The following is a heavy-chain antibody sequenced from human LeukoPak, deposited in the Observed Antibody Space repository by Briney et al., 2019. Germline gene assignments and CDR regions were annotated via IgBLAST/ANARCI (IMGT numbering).Heavy chain of an antibody. Sequence: GGSLRLSCAASGFTFSDYYMSWIRQAPGKGLEWVGRIKSKTYGGSTDYAAPVKGRFTISRDDSRNMLYLQMNSLKTEDTAVYYCIRSLGVTGDYWGQGTLVTVSS. CDR3: IRSLGVTGDY. D-gene: IGHD2-21*02. CDR1: GFTFSDYY. V-gene: IGHV3-15*01. J-gene: IGHJ4*02. CDR2: IKSKTYGGST.